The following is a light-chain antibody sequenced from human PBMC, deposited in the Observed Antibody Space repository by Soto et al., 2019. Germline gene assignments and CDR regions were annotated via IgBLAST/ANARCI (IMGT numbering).Light chain of an antibody. Sequence: DIQMTQSPSSLSASVGDRVTITCRASESIARHLNWYQQKPGKAPKLLIYAASSLQNGVPSRFRGGGSGTDFTLTISNLQHEDFATYYWQHSYSTRSITFSRGTRLEI. CDR2: AAS. CDR1: ESIARH. CDR3: QHSYSTRSIT. J-gene: IGKJ5*01. V-gene: IGKV1-39*01.